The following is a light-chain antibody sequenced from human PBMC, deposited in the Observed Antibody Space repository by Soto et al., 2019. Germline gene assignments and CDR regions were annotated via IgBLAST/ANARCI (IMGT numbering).Light chain of an antibody. CDR1: QIISSW. CDR3: QQYNSHWAT. J-gene: IGKJ1*01. Sequence: DIQMTQSPSTLSASVVYIFAVTGVASQIISSWLAWYQQKPGKAPKLLIYKASSLESGVPSRFSGSGSGTEFTLTISSLHSDDFATYYCQQYNSHWATFGQGTKVDIK. V-gene: IGKV1-5*03. CDR2: KAS.